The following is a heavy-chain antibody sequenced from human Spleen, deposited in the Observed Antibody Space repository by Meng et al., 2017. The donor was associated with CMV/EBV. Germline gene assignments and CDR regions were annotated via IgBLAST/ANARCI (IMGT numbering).Heavy chain of an antibody. D-gene: IGHD1-26*01. CDR2: AHYSGNT. CDR3: AREVIGDGSLAFDF. V-gene: IGHV4-59*01. J-gene: IGHJ4*02. Sequence: SETLSLTCTVSGPSISNYYWSRIRQPPGKGLEWIGYAHYSGNTNHNPSLKSRVTISVDTSKKQFSLKLRSVTAADTAVYYCAREVIGDGSLAFDFWGQGTLVTVSS. CDR1: GPSISNYY.